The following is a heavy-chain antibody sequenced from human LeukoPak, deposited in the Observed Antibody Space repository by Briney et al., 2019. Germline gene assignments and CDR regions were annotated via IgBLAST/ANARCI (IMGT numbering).Heavy chain of an antibody. CDR2: IHYSGST. V-gene: IGHV4-28*01. J-gene: IGHJ4*02. Sequence: PSDTLSLTCAVSGYSISSTNRWGWIRQPPGKGLEWIGYIHYSGSTYYNPSLKSRVTMSVDTSKNQFSLKLSSVTAVATAVYYCARTAVDTATYFEYWGQGTLVTVSS. CDR3: ARTAVDTATYFEY. D-gene: IGHD5-18*01. CDR1: GYSISSTNR.